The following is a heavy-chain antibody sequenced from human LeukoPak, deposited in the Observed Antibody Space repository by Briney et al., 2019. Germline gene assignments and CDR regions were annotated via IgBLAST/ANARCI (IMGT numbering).Heavy chain of an antibody. CDR1: GGSVTGYY. CDR3: ARHDEVPVIKNGFDI. CDR2: IHASGAT. Sequence: SETLSLTCTVSGGSVTGYYWSWIRQPPGKGLEWIGYIHASGATLHYPSLRSRVTMSLDTTENHFSLNLSSVTAAATAVYYCARHDEVPVIKNGFDIWGRGTVVTVSS. J-gene: IGHJ3*02. D-gene: IGHD3-22*01. V-gene: IGHV4-4*09.